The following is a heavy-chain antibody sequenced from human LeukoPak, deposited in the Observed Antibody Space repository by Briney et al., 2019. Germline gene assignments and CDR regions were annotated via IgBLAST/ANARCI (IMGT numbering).Heavy chain of an antibody. J-gene: IGHJ5*02. CDR1: GGSISSYY. V-gene: IGHV4-59*08. Sequence: SETLSLTCTVSGGSISSYYWSWIRQPPGKALEWIGHIYYSGSTDYNPSLKGRVTISIDTSKNQFSLNLNSVTAADTAVYYCARRRKDLNWFDPWGQGTLVTVSS. CDR2: IYYSGST. CDR3: ARRRKDLNWFDP.